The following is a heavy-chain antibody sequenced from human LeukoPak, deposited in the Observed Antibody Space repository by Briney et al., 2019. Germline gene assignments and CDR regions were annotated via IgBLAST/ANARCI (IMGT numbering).Heavy chain of an antibody. CDR2: ISSSSSYI. J-gene: IGHJ3*02. CDR1: GFTFSSYE. D-gene: IGHD3-22*01. Sequence: PGGSLRLSCAASGFTFSSYEMNWVRQAPGKGLEWVSSISSSSSYIYYADSVKGRFTISRDNAKNSLYLQMNSLRAEDTAVYYCARDDSSDAFDIWGQGTMVTVSS. V-gene: IGHV3-21*01. CDR3: ARDDSSDAFDI.